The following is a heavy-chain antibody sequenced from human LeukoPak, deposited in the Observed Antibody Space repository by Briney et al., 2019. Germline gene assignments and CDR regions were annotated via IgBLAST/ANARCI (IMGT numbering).Heavy chain of an antibody. CDR1: GYTFTGYY. CDR2: INPNSGNT. Sequence: ASVKVSCKASGYTFTGYYMHWVRQAPGQGLEWMGWINPNSGNTNYAQKLQGRVTMTTDTSTSTAYMELRSLRSDDTAVYYCARDGAVAGNPQDYWGQGTLVTVSS. J-gene: IGHJ4*02. CDR3: ARDGAVAGNPQDY. V-gene: IGHV1-18*04. D-gene: IGHD6-19*01.